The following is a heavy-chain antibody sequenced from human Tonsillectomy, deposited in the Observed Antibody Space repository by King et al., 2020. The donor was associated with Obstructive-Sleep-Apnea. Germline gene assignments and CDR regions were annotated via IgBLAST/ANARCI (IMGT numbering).Heavy chain of an antibody. V-gene: IGHV3-33*01. CDR2: IWYDGRNK. D-gene: IGHD6-19*01. Sequence: VQLVESGGGVVQPGRSLRLSCAASGFTFSSYGMHWVRQAPVQGLEWVAVIWYDGRNKYYADSVQGRFTISRDNSNNTLYLQMNSLRAEDTAVYYCARDHVLYSSGWYPYYWGQGTLVTVSS. CDR1: GFTFSSYG. J-gene: IGHJ4*02. CDR3: ARDHVLYSSGWYPYY.